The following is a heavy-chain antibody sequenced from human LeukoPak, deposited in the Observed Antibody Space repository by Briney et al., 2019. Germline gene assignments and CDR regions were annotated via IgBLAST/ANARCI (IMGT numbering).Heavy chain of an antibody. J-gene: IGHJ4*02. Sequence: TGGSLRLSCAASGFTFRNYWMHWVRQVPGKGLVWVSGISNDGSGATYAESVKGRFTISRDNAKNTLYLQMDSLRAEDTAVYYCARDTQKSPDYWGQGTLVTVSS. V-gene: IGHV3-74*01. CDR2: ISNDGSGA. CDR3: ARDTQKSPDY. CDR1: GFTFRNYW.